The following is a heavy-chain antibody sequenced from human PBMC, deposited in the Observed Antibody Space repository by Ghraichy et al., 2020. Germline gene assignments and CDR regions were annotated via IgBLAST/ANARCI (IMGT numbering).Heavy chain of an antibody. V-gene: IGHV3-30*18. CDR3: AKEATVGTRSLYLDS. CDR2: TSYDGNEK. J-gene: IGHJ4*02. Sequence: VAVTSYDGNEKYHADSVRGRFTISRDNSKNTVSLKMNNLRPDDTAVYFCAKEATVGTRSLYLDSWGQGILVAVSS. D-gene: IGHD1-26*01.